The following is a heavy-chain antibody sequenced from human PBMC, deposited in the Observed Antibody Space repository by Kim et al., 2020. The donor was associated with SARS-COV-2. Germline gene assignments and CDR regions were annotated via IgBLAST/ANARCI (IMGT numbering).Heavy chain of an antibody. V-gene: IGHV1-69*13. CDR3: VRGYCSSTSCPNYYYGMDV. D-gene: IGHD2-2*01. CDR2: IIPIFGTA. Sequence: SVKVSCKASGGTFSSYAISWVRQAPGQGLEWMGGIIPIFGTANYAQKFQGRVTITADESTSTAYMELSSLRSEDTAVYYCVRGYCSSTSCPNYYYGMDVWGQGTTVTVSS. CDR1: GGTFSSYA. J-gene: IGHJ6*02.